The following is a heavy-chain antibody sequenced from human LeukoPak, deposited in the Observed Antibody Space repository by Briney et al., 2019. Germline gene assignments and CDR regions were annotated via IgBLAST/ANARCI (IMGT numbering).Heavy chain of an antibody. D-gene: IGHD6-19*01. CDR1: GFTFSSYA. J-gene: IGHJ6*03. CDR2: ISGSGGST. V-gene: IGHV3-23*01. CDR3: AKDREGAGSGSLYYYYYMDV. Sequence: GGSLRLSCAASGFTFSSYAMSWVRQAPGKGLEWVSAISGSGGSTYYADSVKGRFTISRDNSKNTLYLQMNSLRAEDTAVYYCAKDREGAGSGSLYYYYYMDVWGKGTTVTVSS.